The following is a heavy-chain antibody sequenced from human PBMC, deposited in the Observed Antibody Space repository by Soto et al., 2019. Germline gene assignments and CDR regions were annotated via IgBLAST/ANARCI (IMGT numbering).Heavy chain of an antibody. Sequence: GASVKVSCKVSGYTLTELSMHWVRQAPGKGLEWMGGFDPEDGETIYAQKFQGRVTMTEDTSTDTAYMELSSLRSEDTAVYYCGTVGRLGSTGAATNGMDVWGQGTTVTVSS. CDR1: GYTLTELS. CDR3: GTVGRLGSTGAATNGMDV. V-gene: IGHV1-24*01. CDR2: FDPEDGET. D-gene: IGHD1-26*01. J-gene: IGHJ6*02.